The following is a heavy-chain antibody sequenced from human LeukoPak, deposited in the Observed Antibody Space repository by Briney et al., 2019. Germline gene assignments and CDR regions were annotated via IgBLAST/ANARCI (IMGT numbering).Heavy chain of an antibody. CDR2: ISTSGAST. CDR1: GFTFNSYA. CDR3: AKSVRPGFFYYGMDV. D-gene: IGHD3-10*01. V-gene: IGHV3-23*01. J-gene: IGHJ6*02. Sequence: PGGSLRLSYAASGFTFNSYAMSWVRQAPGKGLEWVSSISTSGASTYYADSVKGRFTISRDDSKNTLYLQLNSLRAEDTAVYHCAKSVRPGFFYYGMDVWGQGATATVSS.